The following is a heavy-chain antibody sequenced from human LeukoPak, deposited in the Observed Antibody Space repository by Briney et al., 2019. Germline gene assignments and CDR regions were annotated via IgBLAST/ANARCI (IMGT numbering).Heavy chain of an antibody. CDR1: GFTFSSYE. CDR2: ISSSGSTI. J-gene: IGHJ3*02. D-gene: IGHD3-22*01. Sequence: QPGGSXRLSCAASGFTFSSYEMNWVRQXPGKGLEWVSYISSSGSTIYYADSVKGRFTISRDNAKNSLYLQMNSLRAEDTAVYYCARDHPSSLDYDSSGYYVYDAFDIWGQGTMVTVSS. CDR3: ARDHPSSLDYDSSGYYVYDAFDI. V-gene: IGHV3-48*03.